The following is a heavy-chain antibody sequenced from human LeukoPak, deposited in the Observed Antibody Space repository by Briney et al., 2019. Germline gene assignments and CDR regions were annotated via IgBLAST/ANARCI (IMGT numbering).Heavy chain of an antibody. CDR3: ARGGSDSSGYYHFDY. CDR2: ISSSSSYI. CDR1: GLTFSSYS. V-gene: IGHV3-21*01. J-gene: IGHJ4*02. D-gene: IGHD3-22*01. Sequence: GGSLRLSCAASGLTFSSYSMNWVRQAPGKGLEWVSSISSSSSYIYYADSVKGRFTISRDNAKNSLYLQMNSLRAEDTAVYYCARGGSDSSGYYHFDYWGQGTLVTVSS.